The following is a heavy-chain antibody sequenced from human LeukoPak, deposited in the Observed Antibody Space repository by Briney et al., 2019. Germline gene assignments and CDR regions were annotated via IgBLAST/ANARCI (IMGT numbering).Heavy chain of an antibody. V-gene: IGHV4-4*07. CDR2: IYTSGST. CDR1: GGTISSYY. J-gene: IGHJ2*01. D-gene: IGHD5-24*01. CDR3: ARDRRWLQFRYFDL. Sequence: SETLSLTCTVSGGTISSYYWSWIRQPAGKGLEWIGRIYTSGSTNYNPSLKSRVTMSVDTSKNQFSLKLSSVTAADTAVYYCARDRRWLQFRYFDLWGRGTLVTVSS.